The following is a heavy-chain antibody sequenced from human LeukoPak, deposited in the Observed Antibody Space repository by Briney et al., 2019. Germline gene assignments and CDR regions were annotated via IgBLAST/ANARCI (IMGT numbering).Heavy chain of an antibody. D-gene: IGHD5-18*01. J-gene: IGHJ4*02. CDR2: ISSSSSYI. V-gene: IGHV3-21*01. Sequence: ETLSLTCTVSGGSISSYYWSWIRQPPGKGLEWVSSISSSSSYIYYADSVRGRFTISRDNAKNSLYLQMNNLRAEDSAVYYCARGVDTAMATDYFDYWGQGTLVTVSS. CDR1: GGSISSYY. CDR3: ARGVDTAMATDYFDY.